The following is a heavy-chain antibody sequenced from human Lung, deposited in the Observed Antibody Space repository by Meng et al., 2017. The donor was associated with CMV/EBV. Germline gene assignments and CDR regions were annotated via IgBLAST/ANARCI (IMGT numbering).Heavy chain of an antibody. D-gene: IGHD6-19*01. CDR3: AKSSDNGWSS. V-gene: IGHV1-2*06. CDR1: GCSFSGFY. CDR2: VNPISDDT. Sequence: AQRVQSGAEVKRPEASVKIYCQASGCSFSGFYINWARQAPGQGVEWLGRVNPISDDTHLAQKFEGRITVIRGATINTDFMELTRLRPDGTAVYYCAKSSDNGWSSWGPGTLVTVSS. J-gene: IGHJ4*01.